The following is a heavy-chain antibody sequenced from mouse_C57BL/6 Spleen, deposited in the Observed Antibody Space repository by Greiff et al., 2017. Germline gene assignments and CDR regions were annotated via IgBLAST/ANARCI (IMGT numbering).Heavy chain of an antibody. CDR2: IDPSDSYT. Sequence: QVQLQQPGAELVMPGASVKLSCKASGYTFTSYWMHWVKQRPGQGLEWIGEIDPSDSYTNYNQKFKGKSTLTVDKSSSTAYMQLSSLTSEDSAVYYCARADSNYLCAYWGQGTLVTVSA. CDR1: GYTFTSYW. J-gene: IGHJ3*01. D-gene: IGHD2-5*01. V-gene: IGHV1-69*01. CDR3: ARADSNYLCAY.